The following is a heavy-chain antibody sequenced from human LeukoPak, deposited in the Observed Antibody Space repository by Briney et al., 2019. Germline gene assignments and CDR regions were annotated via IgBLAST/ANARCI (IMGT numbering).Heavy chain of an antibody. CDR1: GYTFTDYY. D-gene: IGHD2-21*01. CDR3: ARGHSGDGYHFDY. CDR2: INSTSGGT. Sequence: ASVKVSCKATGYTFTDYYVNWVRQAPGQGLEWVGWINSTSGGTSYGQKFQGRVTLTRDTSINTAYMDLSSLRYDDTAIYYCARGHSGDGYHFDYWGQGTLVGVSS. J-gene: IGHJ4*02. V-gene: IGHV1-2*02.